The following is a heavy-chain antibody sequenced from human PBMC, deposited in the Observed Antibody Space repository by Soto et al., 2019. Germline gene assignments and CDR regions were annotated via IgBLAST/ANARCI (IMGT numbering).Heavy chain of an antibody. CDR1: GGSISSTTYY. J-gene: IGHJ4*02. D-gene: IGHD6-6*01. V-gene: IGHV4-39*01. CDR2: IFYSGNT. CDR3: ARHERSSSGFDY. Sequence: SDTLSLTCTVSGGSISSTTYYWGWIRQPPGKGLEWIGSIFYSGNTYYNPSLKSRVTMSVDTSKKQFSLILNSVTAADTAVYYCARHERSSSGFDYWGQGTPVTVSS.